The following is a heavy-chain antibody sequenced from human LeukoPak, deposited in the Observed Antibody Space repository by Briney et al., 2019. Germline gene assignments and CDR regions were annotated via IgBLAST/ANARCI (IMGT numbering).Heavy chain of an antibody. J-gene: IGHJ5*02. D-gene: IGHD2-15*01. CDR3: ARDKWSGGGLSQFDP. CDR2: IYYSGNT. V-gene: IGHV4-59*01. CDR1: GGSISDYY. Sequence: SETLSLTCTGSGGSISDYYWSWLRQPPGKGLEWIAYIYYSGNTKVNPSLKSRVTVSVDTSKNQFSLKLTSVTAADTAVYYCARDKWSGGGLSQFDPWGQGTLVTVSS.